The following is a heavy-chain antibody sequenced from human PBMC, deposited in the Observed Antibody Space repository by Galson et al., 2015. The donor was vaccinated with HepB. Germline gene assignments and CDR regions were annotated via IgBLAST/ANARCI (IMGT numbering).Heavy chain of an antibody. J-gene: IGHJ6*02. D-gene: IGHD7-27*01. CDR2: IIPISGTA. V-gene: IGHV1-69*06. CDR1: GGTFSHYA. Sequence: SVKVSCKASGGTFSHYAISWVRQAPGQGLEWMGGIIPISGTANYAQKFQGRVTIIADKSTSTAYMQLSSLRSEDTAVYYCARAGEPYYYYYAMDVWGQGTTVTVSS. CDR3: ARAGEPYYYYYAMDV.